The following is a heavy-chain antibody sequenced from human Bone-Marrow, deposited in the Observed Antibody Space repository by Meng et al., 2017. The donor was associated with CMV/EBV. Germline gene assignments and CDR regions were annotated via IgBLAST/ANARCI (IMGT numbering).Heavy chain of an antibody. J-gene: IGHJ4*02. CDR2: INPSGGST. Sequence: ASVKVSCKASGYTFTSYYMHWVRQAPGQGLEWMGIINPSGGSTSYAQKFQGRVTMTRDTSTSTVYMELSSLRSEDTAVYYCARDLGYCSSTSCPGDFDYWGQGKLVNVAS. D-gene: IGHD2-2*01. CDR3: ARDLGYCSSTSCPGDFDY. CDR1: GYTFTSYY. V-gene: IGHV1-46*01.